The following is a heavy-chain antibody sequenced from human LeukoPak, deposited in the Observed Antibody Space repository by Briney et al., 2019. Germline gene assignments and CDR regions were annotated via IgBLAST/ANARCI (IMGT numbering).Heavy chain of an antibody. V-gene: IGHV3-11*04. D-gene: IGHD6-19*01. CDR2: ISSSGSTI. J-gene: IGHJ4*02. CDR1: GFTFSDYY. CDR3: ARDRRIAAVAGPAVY. Sequence: SGGSLRLSCAASGFTFSDYYMSWIRQAPGKGLEWVSYISSSGSTIYYADSVKGRFTISRDNAKNSLYLQMNSLRAEDTAVYYCARDRRIAAVAGPAVYWGQGTLVTVSS.